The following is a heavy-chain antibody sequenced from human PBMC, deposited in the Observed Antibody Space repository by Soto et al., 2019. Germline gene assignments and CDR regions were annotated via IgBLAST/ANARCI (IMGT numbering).Heavy chain of an antibody. Sequence: GESLKLSCKGSGYSFTSYWISWVRQMPGKGLEWMGRIDPSDSYTNYSPSFQGHVTISADKSISTAYLQWSSLKASDTAMYYCARRVSSSSDYFDYWGQGTLVTVSS. CDR2: IDPSDSYT. J-gene: IGHJ4*02. CDR3: ARRVSSSSDYFDY. D-gene: IGHD6-6*01. CDR1: GYSFTSYW. V-gene: IGHV5-10-1*01.